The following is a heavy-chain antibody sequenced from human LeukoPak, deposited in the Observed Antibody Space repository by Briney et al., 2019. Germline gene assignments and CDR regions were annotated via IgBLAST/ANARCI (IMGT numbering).Heavy chain of an antibody. V-gene: IGHV3-7*01. Sequence: ETLSLTCAVSGGSISSSNWWSWVRQAPGKGLEWVANIKQDGSEKYYVDSVKGRFTISRDNAKNSLYLQMNSLRAEDTAVYYCARERSYGDSPPGYWGQGTLVTVSS. D-gene: IGHD4-17*01. CDR1: GGSISSSNW. CDR3: ARERSYGDSPPGY. J-gene: IGHJ4*02. CDR2: IKQDGSEK.